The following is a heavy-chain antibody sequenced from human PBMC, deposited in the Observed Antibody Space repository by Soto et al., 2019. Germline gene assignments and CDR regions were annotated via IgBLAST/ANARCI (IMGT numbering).Heavy chain of an antibody. J-gene: IGHJ6*02. V-gene: IGHV1-2*04. D-gene: IGHD6-13*01. CDR3: ARDQRVSSSWYYYYYGMDV. CDR1: GYTFTGYY. Sequence: ASVKVSCKASGYTFTGYYMHWVRQAPGQGLEWMGWINPNSGGTNYAQKFQGWVTMTRDTSISTAYMELSRLRSDDTAVYYCARDQRVSSSWYYYYYGMDVWGQATTVTVSS. CDR2: INPNSGGT.